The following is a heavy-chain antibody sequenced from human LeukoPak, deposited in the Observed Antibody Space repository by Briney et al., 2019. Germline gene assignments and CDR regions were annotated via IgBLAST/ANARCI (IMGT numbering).Heavy chain of an antibody. Sequence: GGSLRLSCAASGFTFSSYSMNWVRQAPGKGLEWVSFISSSSSYIYYADSVKGRFTISRDNAKNSLYLQMNSLRAEDTAIYYCARDPYNGDYGDFYYYYMDVWGKGTTVTISS. V-gene: IGHV3-21*01. CDR2: ISSSSSYI. J-gene: IGHJ6*03. CDR1: GFTFSSYS. D-gene: IGHD3-16*01. CDR3: ARDPYNGDYGDFYYYYMDV.